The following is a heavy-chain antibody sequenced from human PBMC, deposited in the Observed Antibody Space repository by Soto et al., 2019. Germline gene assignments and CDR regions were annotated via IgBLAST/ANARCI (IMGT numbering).Heavy chain of an antibody. V-gene: IGHV3-23*01. D-gene: IGHD2-2*01. CDR2: IRANGYDT. CDR3: AKGVSSFYFDF. J-gene: IGHJ4*02. Sequence: GSLRLSCAASGFTFTTYAMVWVRQAPGKGLEWVSVIRANGYDTYYADFVKGRFTVSRDNSKNTQYLQMNSLRAEDPAVYYWAKGVSSFYFDFGGQGTLVTVSP. CDR1: GFTFTTYA.